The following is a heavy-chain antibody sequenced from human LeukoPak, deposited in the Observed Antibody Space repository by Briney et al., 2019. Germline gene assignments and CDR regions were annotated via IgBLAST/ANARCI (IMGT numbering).Heavy chain of an antibody. CDR1: GDSVSSNSAA. Sequence: SQTLSLTCAISGDSVSSNSAAWNWIRQSPSRGLEWLGRTYYRSKWYNDYAVSVKSRITINPDTSKNQFSLQLNSVTPEGTAVYYCARSEGMVSVLRFDYWGQGTLVTVSS. CDR2: TYYRSKWYN. J-gene: IGHJ4*02. V-gene: IGHV6-1*01. D-gene: IGHD3-10*01. CDR3: ARSEGMVSVLRFDY.